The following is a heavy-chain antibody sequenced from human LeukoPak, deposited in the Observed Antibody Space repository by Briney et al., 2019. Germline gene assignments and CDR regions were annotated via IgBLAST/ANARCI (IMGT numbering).Heavy chain of an antibody. D-gene: IGHD3-10*01. J-gene: IGHJ4*02. CDR3: ARGNFYDNKGYSPELRY. CDR2: INPDSGGT. CDR1: GYTFSDYY. Sequence: GASVKVSCKASGYTFSDYYMHWVRQAPGQGLEWMGWINPDSGGTKYAQKFQGRVTMTRDTSISTAYMELSRLTSDDTAVYYCARGNFYDNKGYSPELRYWGQGTLVTVSS. V-gene: IGHV1-2*02.